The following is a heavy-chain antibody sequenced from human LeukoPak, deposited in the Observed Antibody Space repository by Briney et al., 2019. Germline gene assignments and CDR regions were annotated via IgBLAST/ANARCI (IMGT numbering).Heavy chain of an antibody. V-gene: IGHV3-53*01. CDR2: IYSGGST. J-gene: IGHJ3*02. D-gene: IGHD4-23*01. CDR3: ARDYTVVTPSGAFDI. CDR1: GFTVSSNY. Sequence: GGSLRLSCAASGFTVSSNYMSWVRQAPGKGLEWVSVIYSGGSTYYADSVKGRFTISRDNSKNTLYLQMNSLRAEDTAVYYCARDYTVVTPSGAFDIWGRGTMVTVSS.